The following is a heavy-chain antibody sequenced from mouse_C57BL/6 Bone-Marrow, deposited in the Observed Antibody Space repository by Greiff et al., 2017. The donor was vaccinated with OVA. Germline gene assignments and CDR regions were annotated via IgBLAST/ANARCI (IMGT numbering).Heavy chain of an antibody. D-gene: IGHD1-1*01. CDR2: INYDGSST. J-gene: IGHJ4*01. Sequence: EVQLVESEGGLVQPGSSMTLSCTASGFTFSDYYMAWVRQVPEKGLEWVANINYDGSSTYYLDALKSRFIISRDNAKNILYLQMSSLKSEDTATYYCARATTVVPYYYAMDYWGQGTSVTVSS. CDR3: ARATTVVPYYYAMDY. CDR1: GFTFSDYY. V-gene: IGHV5-16*01.